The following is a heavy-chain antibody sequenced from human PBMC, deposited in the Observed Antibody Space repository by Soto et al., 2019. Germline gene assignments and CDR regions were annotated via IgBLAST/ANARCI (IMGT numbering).Heavy chain of an antibody. CDR1: GFTFTSSA. V-gene: IGHV1-58*02. Sequence: SVKVSCKASGFTFTSSAMQWVRQARGQRLEWIGWIVVGSGNTNYAQKFQERVTMTRDMSTSTAYMELSSLRSEDTAMYYCARSYISSSYWFDPWGQGTLVTGSS. D-gene: IGHD6-6*01. CDR2: IVVGSGNT. J-gene: IGHJ5*02. CDR3: ARSYISSSYWFDP.